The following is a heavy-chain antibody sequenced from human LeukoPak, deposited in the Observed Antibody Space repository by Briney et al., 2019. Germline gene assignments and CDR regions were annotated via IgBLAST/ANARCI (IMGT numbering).Heavy chain of an antibody. V-gene: IGHV4-34*01. CDR3: AREPRLLGFGETDY. CDR1: GGSFSGYY. J-gene: IGHJ4*02. CDR2: INHSGST. Sequence: SETLSLTCAVYGGSFSGYYWSWVRQPPGKGLEWIGEINHSGSTNYNPSLKSRVTISVDTSKNQFSLKLSSVTAADTAVYYCAREPRLLGFGETDYWGQGTMVTVSS. D-gene: IGHD3-10*01.